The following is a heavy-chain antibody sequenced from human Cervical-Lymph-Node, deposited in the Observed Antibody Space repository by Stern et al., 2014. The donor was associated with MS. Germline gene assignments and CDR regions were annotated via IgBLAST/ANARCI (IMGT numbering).Heavy chain of an antibody. Sequence: VQLQESGAGLVKPSGTLCLTCAASGASISNTYWWWWVRQPPGMGLVWIGVIHNSGSTNFSPSVTSRVTMSVDKAKNSFYLEMNSVTAADTAVYFCARVYSGYDWFDYWGQGTLVTVSS. CDR3: ARVYSGYDWFDY. V-gene: IGHV4-4*02. CDR1: GASISNTYW. J-gene: IGHJ4*02. CDR2: IHNSGST. D-gene: IGHD5-12*01.